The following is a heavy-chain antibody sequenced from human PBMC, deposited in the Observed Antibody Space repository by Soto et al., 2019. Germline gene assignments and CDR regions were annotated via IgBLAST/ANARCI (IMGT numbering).Heavy chain of an antibody. Sequence: EVKLVESGGGWVQPGGSLRLSCAASGFTFSDYSMNWVRQAPGKGLEWVSYISSSSSTIYNADSVKGRFTISRDNAKNSLYLQMNSLRDEDTAVYYCARRGQGTGAVAAIDYWGQGTQVTVSS. CDR2: ISSSSSTI. CDR1: GFTFSDYS. CDR3: ARRGQGTGAVAAIDY. D-gene: IGHD6-19*01. J-gene: IGHJ4*02. V-gene: IGHV3-48*02.